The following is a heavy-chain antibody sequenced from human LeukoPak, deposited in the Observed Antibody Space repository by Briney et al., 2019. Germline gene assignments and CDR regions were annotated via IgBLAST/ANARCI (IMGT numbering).Heavy chain of an antibody. D-gene: IGHD3-22*01. CDR2: IYYSGRT. J-gene: IGHJ1*01. CDR3: ARDLGHDSSGDYYAYFQL. Sequence: PSETLSLTCSVSGGSISSDHWNWIRQTPGKGLEWIGCIYYSGRTYYNPSLKSRVTISVDMSKSQFSLRLTSVTAADTAVYYCARDLGHDSSGDYYAYFQLWGQGTRLTVSS. V-gene: IGHV4-59*12. CDR1: GGSISSDH.